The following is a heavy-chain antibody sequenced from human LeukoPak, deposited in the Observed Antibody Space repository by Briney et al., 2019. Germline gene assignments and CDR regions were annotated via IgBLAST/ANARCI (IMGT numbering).Heavy chain of an antibody. Sequence: ASVKVSCKASGGTFSSYAISWVRQAPGQGLEWMGWINTNTGYPTYAQGFTGRFVFSLDTSVSTAYLQISSLKAEDTAVYYCAREGRSGSSWYLANWGQGVLVTVSS. CDR3: AREGRSGSSWYLAN. J-gene: IGHJ4*02. CDR1: GGTFSSYA. CDR2: INTNTGYP. D-gene: IGHD6-13*01. V-gene: IGHV7-4-1*02.